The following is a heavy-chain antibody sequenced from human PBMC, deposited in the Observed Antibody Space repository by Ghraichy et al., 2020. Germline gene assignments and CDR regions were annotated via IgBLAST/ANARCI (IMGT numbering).Heavy chain of an antibody. D-gene: IGHD6-19*01. J-gene: IGHJ2*01. CDR3: ARGLGQWLDWYFDL. V-gene: IGHV1-8*01. CDR1: GYTFTSYD. Sequence: ASVKVSCKASGYTFTSYDINWVRQATGQGLEWMGWMNPNSGNTGYAQKFQGRVTMTRNTSISTAYMELSSLRSEDTAVYYCARGLGQWLDWYFDLWGRGTLVTVSS. CDR2: MNPNSGNT.